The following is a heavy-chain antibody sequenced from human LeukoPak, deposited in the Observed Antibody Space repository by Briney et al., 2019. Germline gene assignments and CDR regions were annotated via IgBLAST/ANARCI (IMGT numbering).Heavy chain of an antibody. V-gene: IGHV4-59*01. Sequence: SETLSLTCTVSGGSISSYYWSWIRQPPGKGLEWIGYIYYSGSTNYNPSLKSRVTISVDTSKNQFSLKLSSVTAADTAVYYCARDLYIAAFDXWGQGTLVTVS. D-gene: IGHD6-6*01. CDR1: GGSISSYY. CDR3: ARDLYIAAFDX. J-gene: IGHJ4*02. CDR2: IYYSGST.